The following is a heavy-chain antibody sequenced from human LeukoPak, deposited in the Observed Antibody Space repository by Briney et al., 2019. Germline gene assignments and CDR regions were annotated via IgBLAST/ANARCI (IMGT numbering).Heavy chain of an antibody. D-gene: IGHD3-10*01. CDR3: ARDGRNLLWFGEPRGYFDY. V-gene: IGHV3-21*01. Sequence: PGGSLRLSCAASGFTFSSYSINWVRQAPGKGLEWVSSISSSSSYIYYADSVKGRFTISRDNAKNSLYLQMNSLRAEDTAVYYCARDGRNLLWFGEPRGYFDYWGQGTLVTVSS. J-gene: IGHJ4*02. CDR2: ISSSSSYI. CDR1: GFTFSSYS.